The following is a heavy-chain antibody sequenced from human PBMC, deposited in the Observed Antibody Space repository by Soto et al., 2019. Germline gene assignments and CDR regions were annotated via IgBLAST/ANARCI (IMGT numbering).Heavy chain of an antibody. CDR1: GYTFTSYA. D-gene: IGHD5-18*01. CDR2: INAGNGNT. CDR3: ARDRGTAYYFDY. J-gene: IGHJ4*02. Sequence: ASVKVSCKASGYTFTSYAMHWVRQAPGQRLEWMGWINAGNGNTKYSQKFQGRVTITRDTSASTAYMELSSLRSEDTAVYYCARDRGTAYYFDYWGQGTLVTVSS. V-gene: IGHV1-3*01.